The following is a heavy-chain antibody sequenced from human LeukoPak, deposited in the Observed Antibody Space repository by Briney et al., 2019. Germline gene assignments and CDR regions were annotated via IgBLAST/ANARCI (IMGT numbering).Heavy chain of an antibody. V-gene: IGHV4-38-2*01. CDR2: IYHFGST. J-gene: IGHJ4*02. CDR1: GYSISSGYY. Sequence: PSETLSLTCAVSGYSISSGYYWGWIRQPPGKGLEWIGTIYHFGSTNYNPSLYSRVTISVDTSKNQFSLKLSSVTAADTAVYYCARYCTTTSCYTGGDCWGQGTLVTVSS. D-gene: IGHD2-2*02. CDR3: ARYCTTTSCYTGGDC.